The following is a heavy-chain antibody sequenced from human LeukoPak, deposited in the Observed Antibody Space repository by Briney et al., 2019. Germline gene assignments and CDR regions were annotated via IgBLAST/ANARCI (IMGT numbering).Heavy chain of an antibody. CDR2: IYNGGNT. D-gene: IGHD3-22*01. CDR1: GGSISTYY. J-gene: IGHJ4*02. CDR3: ARGGDYYDIDY. Sequence: SETLSLTCTVSGGSISTYYWSWIRQPAGKGLEWIGRIYNGGNTNYNPSLKSRVTISVDTSKNQFSLKLSSVTAADTAVYYCARGGDYYDIDYWGQGTLVTVSS. V-gene: IGHV4-4*07.